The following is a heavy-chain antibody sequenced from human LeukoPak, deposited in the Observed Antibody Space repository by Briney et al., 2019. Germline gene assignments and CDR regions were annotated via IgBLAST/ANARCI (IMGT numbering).Heavy chain of an antibody. Sequence: GGSLRLSCAASGFTFSSYAMNWVRQAPGKGLEWVSAISGSGGSTYYADSVKGRFTISRDNSKNTLYLQMNSLRAEDTAVYYCAKDRTILWGLFDYWGQGTLVTVSS. V-gene: IGHV3-23*01. CDR1: GFTFSSYA. J-gene: IGHJ4*02. D-gene: IGHD1-1*01. CDR3: AKDRTILWGLFDY. CDR2: ISGSGGST.